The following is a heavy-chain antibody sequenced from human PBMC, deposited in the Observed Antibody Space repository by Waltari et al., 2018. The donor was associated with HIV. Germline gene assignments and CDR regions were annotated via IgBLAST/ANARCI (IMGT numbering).Heavy chain of an antibody. V-gene: IGHV3-9*01. Sequence: EVQLVESGGGLVQPGRSLRLSCAASGFTFDDYAMHWVRQAPGKGLEWVSSISWNSVRITYADSVRGRFTVSRDNAKNYLYLKMNSLRPDDTAFYYCARGPMYNWFDPWGQGSLVTVSS. CDR2: ISWNSVRI. CDR1: GFTFDDYA. CDR3: ARGPMYNWFDP. J-gene: IGHJ5*02. D-gene: IGHD3-10*01.